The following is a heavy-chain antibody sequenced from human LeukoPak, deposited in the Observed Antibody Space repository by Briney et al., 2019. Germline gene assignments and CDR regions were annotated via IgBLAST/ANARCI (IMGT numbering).Heavy chain of an antibody. Sequence: GRSLRLSCAASGFTFSSYAMHWVRQAPGKGLEWVAVISYDGSNKYYADSVKGRFTISRDNSKNTLYLQMNSLRAEDTAVYYCARDRGRWLQFFDYWGQGTLVTVSS. CDR2: ISYDGSNK. J-gene: IGHJ4*02. CDR1: GFTFSSYA. D-gene: IGHD5-24*01. CDR3: ARDRGRWLQFFDY. V-gene: IGHV3-30-3*01.